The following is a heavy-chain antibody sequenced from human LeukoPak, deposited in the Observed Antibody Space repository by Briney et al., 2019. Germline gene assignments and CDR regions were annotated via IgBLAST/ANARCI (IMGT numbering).Heavy chain of an antibody. V-gene: IGHV1-69*04. J-gene: IGHJ6*02. D-gene: IGHD3-10*01. Sequence: ASVKVSCKASGGTFSSYAISWVRQAPGQGLEWMGRIIPILGIANYAQKFQGRVTITADKSTSTAYMELSSLRSGDTAVYYCARRSMVRDYYGMDVWGQGTTVTVSS. CDR2: IIPILGIA. CDR1: GGTFSSYA. CDR3: ARRSMVRDYYGMDV.